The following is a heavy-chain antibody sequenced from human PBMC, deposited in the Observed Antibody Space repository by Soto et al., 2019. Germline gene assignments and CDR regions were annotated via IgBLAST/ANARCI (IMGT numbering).Heavy chain of an antibody. Sequence: SVKVSCKASGFTFTSSALQWVRQARGQRLEWIGWIVVGSGNTNYAQNFQERVTITRDMSTSTAYMELNRLRSDDTAVYYCAARGGRDYYMDVWGKGTTVTVSS. J-gene: IGHJ6*03. CDR1: GFTFTSSA. CDR3: AARGGRDYYMDV. D-gene: IGHD2-15*01. V-gene: IGHV1-58*01. CDR2: IVVGSGNT.